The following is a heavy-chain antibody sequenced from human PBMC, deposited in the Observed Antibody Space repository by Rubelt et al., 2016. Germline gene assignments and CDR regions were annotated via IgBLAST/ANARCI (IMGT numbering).Heavy chain of an antibody. CDR2: IYWNDDK. J-gene: IGHJ4*02. CDR3: AHAMITFGGVIVIPDRFDY. CDR1: GFSLSTSGVG. D-gene: IGHD3-16*02. V-gene: IGHV2-5*01. Sequence: QITLKESGPTLVKPTQTLTLTCTFSGFSLSTSGVGVGWIRQPPGKALEWLALIYWNDDKRYSPSLKSRLTITKDTSKNQVVLTMTNMDPVDTATYYCAHAMITFGGVIVIPDRFDYWGQGTLVTVSS.